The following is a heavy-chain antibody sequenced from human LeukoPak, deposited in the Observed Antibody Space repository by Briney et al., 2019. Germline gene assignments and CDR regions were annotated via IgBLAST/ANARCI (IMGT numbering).Heavy chain of an antibody. V-gene: IGHV3-7*01. D-gene: IGHD5-24*01. CDR2: IKQDGSEK. Sequence: GGSLRLFCVVSGFTFSDYWMSCVRQAPGKGLEWVANIKQDGSEKDYVDALKGRFTISRDNAKNSLYLQMNSLRAEDTAVYYCARWLELMRNFDWWGQGTLVTVSS. CDR1: GFTFSDYW. J-gene: IGHJ4*02. CDR3: ARWLELMRNFDW.